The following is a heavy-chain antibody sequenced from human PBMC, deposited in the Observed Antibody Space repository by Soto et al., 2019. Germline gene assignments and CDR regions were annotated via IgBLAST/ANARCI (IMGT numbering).Heavy chain of an antibody. Sequence: QLLESGGGLVQPGGSLRVHCVASGFTFGDYAMSWVRQAPGKGLEWVASIGGGGTDTYYAASVKGRFTISRDNSKSTLYRQMNNLRVEDTAVYYCAKDAVSYNGEWDWFDTWGQGTLVTVSS. CDR1: GFTFGDYA. J-gene: IGHJ5*02. D-gene: IGHD3-10*01. CDR3: AKDAVSYNGEWDWFDT. CDR2: IGGGGTDT. V-gene: IGHV3-23*01.